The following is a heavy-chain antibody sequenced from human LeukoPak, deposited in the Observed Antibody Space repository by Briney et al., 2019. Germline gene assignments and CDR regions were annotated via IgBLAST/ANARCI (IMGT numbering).Heavy chain of an antibody. J-gene: IGHJ4*02. CDR2: ISSSSSTI. D-gene: IGHD4-23*01. Sequence: GGSLRLSCAASGFTYGSYSMNWVRQAPGKGLEWVSYISSSSSTIYYADSVKGRFTISRDNSKNTLYLQMNSLRAEDTAVYYCAKEKDYGGYDYWGQGTLVTVSS. CDR3: AKEKDYGGYDY. V-gene: IGHV3-48*01. CDR1: GFTYGSYS.